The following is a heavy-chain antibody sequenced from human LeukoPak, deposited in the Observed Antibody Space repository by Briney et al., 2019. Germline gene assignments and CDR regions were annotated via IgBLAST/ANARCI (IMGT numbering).Heavy chain of an antibody. J-gene: IGHJ4*02. CDR1: GFTFSSYA. D-gene: IGHD6-19*01. CDR3: ARGWEGYFDY. CDR2: ISGSGGST. Sequence: GGSLRLSCAASGFTFSSYAMSWVRQAPGKGLEWVSAISGSGGSTYYADSVKGRFTISRDNAKNTLYLQMNSLRAEDTAVYYCARGWEGYFDYWGQGTLVTVSS. V-gene: IGHV3-23*01.